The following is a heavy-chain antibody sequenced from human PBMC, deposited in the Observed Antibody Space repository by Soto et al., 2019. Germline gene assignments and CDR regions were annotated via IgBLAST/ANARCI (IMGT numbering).Heavy chain of an antibody. V-gene: IGHV3-53*01. CDR3: TRDPSYGSGRTTPLGYYYGMDV. CDR1: GFTVSSNY. Sequence: GGSLRLSCAAPGFTVSSNYMSWVRQAPGKGLEWVSVIYSGGSTYYADSVKGRFTISRDNSKNTLYLQMNSLRAEDPAVYYCTRDPSYGSGRTTPLGYYYGMDVWGQGTTVTVSS. J-gene: IGHJ6*02. CDR2: IYSGGST. D-gene: IGHD3-10*01.